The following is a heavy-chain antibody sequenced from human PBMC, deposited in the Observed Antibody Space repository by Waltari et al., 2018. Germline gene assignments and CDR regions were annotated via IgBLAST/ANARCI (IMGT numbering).Heavy chain of an antibody. CDR3: ARGDYGDYYYYYYGMDV. CDR2: INHSGST. V-gene: IGHV4-34*01. J-gene: IGHJ6*02. D-gene: IGHD4-17*01. Sequence: QVQLQQWGAGLLKPSETLSLTCAVYGGSFSGYYWSWIRQPPWKGLEWIGEINHSGSTNYNPSLKSRVTISVDTSKNQFSLKLSSVTAADTAVYYCARGDYGDYYYYYYGMDVWGQGTTVTVSS. CDR1: GGSFSGYY.